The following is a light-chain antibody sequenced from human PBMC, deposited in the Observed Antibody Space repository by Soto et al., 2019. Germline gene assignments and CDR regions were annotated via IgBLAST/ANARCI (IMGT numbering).Light chain of an antibody. CDR2: KAS. Sequence: DIQMTQSPSTLSASVGDRVIITCRASQSISAWLAWYQQKPGKAPKLLIYKASSLESGVPSRFSGSGSGTKFTLTISGLQPDAFATYYCQQYNSNPLTFGGGTKVEIK. V-gene: IGKV1-5*03. CDR3: QQYNSNPLT. CDR1: QSISAW. J-gene: IGKJ4*01.